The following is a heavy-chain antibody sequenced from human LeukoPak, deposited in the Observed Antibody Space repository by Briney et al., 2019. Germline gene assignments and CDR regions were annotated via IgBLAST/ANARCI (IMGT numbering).Heavy chain of an antibody. J-gene: IGHJ4*02. CDR3: ARAWEVTMVRGVIASDFDY. D-gene: IGHD3-10*01. CDR1: GFTFSSYS. Sequence: GGSLRLSCAASGFTFSSYSMNWVRQAPGKGLEWVSSISSSSSYIYYADSVKGRFTISRDNAKNSLYLQVNSLRAEDTAVYYCARAWEVTMVRGVIASDFDYWGQGTLDTVSS. V-gene: IGHV3-21*01. CDR2: ISSSSSYI.